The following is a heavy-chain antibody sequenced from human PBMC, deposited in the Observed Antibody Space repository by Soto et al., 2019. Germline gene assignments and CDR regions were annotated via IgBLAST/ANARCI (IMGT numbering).Heavy chain of an antibody. Sequence: QVQLVESGAGVVQPGGSLRLSCAASGFTFSSYGMHWVRQAPGKGLEWVAVIWYDGSNKYYADSVKGRFTISRDNSKNTLYLQMNSLRAEDTAVYYCARERDPPLRRYYYYGMDVWGQGTTVTVSS. CDR3: ARERDPPLRRYYYYGMDV. V-gene: IGHV3-33*01. J-gene: IGHJ6*02. CDR2: IWYDGSNK. CDR1: GFTFSSYG.